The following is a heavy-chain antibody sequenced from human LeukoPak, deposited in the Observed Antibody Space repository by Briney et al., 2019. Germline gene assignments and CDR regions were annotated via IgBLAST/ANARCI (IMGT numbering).Heavy chain of an antibody. CDR3: AREAGDSSGYYYDKGAFDI. D-gene: IGHD3-22*01. CDR2: IYTSGST. V-gene: IGHV4-4*07. CDR1: GDSINSCY. J-gene: IGHJ3*02. Sequence: SETLSLTCTVSGDSINSCYYNWIRQPAGKGLEWIGRIYTSGSTNYNPSLKSRVTMSLDTSKNQFSLKLSSVTAADTAAYFCAREAGDSSGYYYDKGAFDIWGQGTKVIVSS.